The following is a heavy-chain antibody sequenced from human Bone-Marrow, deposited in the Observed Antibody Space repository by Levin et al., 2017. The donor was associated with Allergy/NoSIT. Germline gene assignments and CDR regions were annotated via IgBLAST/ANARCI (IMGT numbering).Heavy chain of an antibody. CDR1: GFTFSSYG. V-gene: IGHV3-30*18. CDR3: AKYYYGSGRGNRYFDY. Sequence: PGGSLRLSCAASGFTFSSYGMHWVRQAPGKGLEWVAVISYDGSNKYYADSVKGRFTISRDNSKNTLYLQMNSLRAEDTAVYYCAKYYYGSGRGNRYFDYWGQGTLVTVSS. CDR2: ISYDGSNK. D-gene: IGHD3-10*01. J-gene: IGHJ4*02.